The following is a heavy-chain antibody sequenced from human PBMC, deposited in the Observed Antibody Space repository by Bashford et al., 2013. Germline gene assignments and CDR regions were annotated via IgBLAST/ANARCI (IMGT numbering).Heavy chain of an antibody. V-gene: IGHV3-48*02. D-gene: IGHD2-2*01. Sequence: VRQAPGKGLEWVSYISSSSSTIYYADSVKGRFTISRDNAKNSLYLQMNSLRDEDTAVYYCARGLRREEYAEYYFDYVGPGNPGHRLL. J-gene: IGHJ4*02. CDR3: ARGLRREEYAEYYFDY. CDR2: ISSSSSTI.